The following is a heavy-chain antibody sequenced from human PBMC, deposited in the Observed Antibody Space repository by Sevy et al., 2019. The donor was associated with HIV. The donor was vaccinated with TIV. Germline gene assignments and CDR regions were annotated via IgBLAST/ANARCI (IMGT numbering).Heavy chain of an antibody. Sequence: ASAKVSCKASGGTFSSYAISWVRQAPGQGLEWMGGIIPIFGTANYAQKFQGRVTITADKSTSTAYMELSSLRSEDTAVYYCARDLGYYDSSGLTHWGQGTLVTVS. CDR1: GGTFSSYA. D-gene: IGHD3-22*01. V-gene: IGHV1-69*06. CDR3: ARDLGYYDSSGLTH. CDR2: IIPIFGTA. J-gene: IGHJ4*02.